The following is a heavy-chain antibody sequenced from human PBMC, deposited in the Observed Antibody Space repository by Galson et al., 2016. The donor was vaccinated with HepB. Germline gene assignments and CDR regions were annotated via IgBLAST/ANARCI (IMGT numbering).Heavy chain of an antibody. V-gene: IGHV3-23*01. CDR3: AKTYGDYHIGQWDY. D-gene: IGHD4-17*01. CDR2: VHYDGDTT. J-gene: IGHJ4*02. CDR1: GFTFSNYP. Sequence: SLRLSCAASGFTFSNYPMSWVRQAAGKGLEWVSSVHYDGDTTYYSDSVKGRFTIFRDQSKNTVYLQMNSLRVEDTAVYYCAKTYGDYHIGQWDYLGQGTLVSFSS.